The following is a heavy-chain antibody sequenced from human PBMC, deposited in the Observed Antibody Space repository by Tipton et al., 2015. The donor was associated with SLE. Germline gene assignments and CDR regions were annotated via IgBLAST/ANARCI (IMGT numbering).Heavy chain of an antibody. J-gene: IGHJ6*02. CDR2: IIPIFGTA. V-gene: IGHV1-69*05. CDR1: GGTFSSYA. Sequence: QSGPEVKKPGSSVKVSCKASGGTFSSYAISWVRQAPGQGLEWMGGIIPIFGTANYAQKFQGRVTITTDESTSTAYMELSSLRSEDTAVYYCARGRSTIFGVVIATGYYGMDVWGQGTTVTVSS. D-gene: IGHD3-3*01. CDR3: ARGRSTIFGVVIATGYYGMDV.